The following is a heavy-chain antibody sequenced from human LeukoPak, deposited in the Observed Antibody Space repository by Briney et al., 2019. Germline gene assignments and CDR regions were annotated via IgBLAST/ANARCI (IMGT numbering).Heavy chain of an antibody. Sequence: PGGSLRLSCAASGFTFSSYEMNCVRQAPGKGLEWVSYISSSGSTIYYADSVKGRFTISRDNAKNSLYLQMNSLRAEDTAVYYCARDNGEYNWNYGYYYYGMDVWGQGTTVTVSS. D-gene: IGHD1-7*01. J-gene: IGHJ6*02. CDR3: ARDNGEYNWNYGYYYYGMDV. V-gene: IGHV3-48*03. CDR2: ISSSGSTI. CDR1: GFTFSSYE.